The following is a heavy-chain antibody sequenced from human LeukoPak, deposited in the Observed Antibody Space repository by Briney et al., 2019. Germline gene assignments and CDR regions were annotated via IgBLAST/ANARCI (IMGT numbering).Heavy chain of an antibody. CDR3: ARNRRYGMDV. V-gene: IGHV4-34*01. D-gene: IGHD1/OR15-1a*01. J-gene: IGHJ6*02. CDR1: GGSISSYY. CDR2: INHSGST. Sequence: PSETLSLTCTVSGGSISSYYWSWIRQPPGKGLEWIGEINHSGSTNYNPSLKSRVTISVDTSKNQFSLKLSSVTAADTAVYYCARNRRYGMDVWGQGTTVTVSS.